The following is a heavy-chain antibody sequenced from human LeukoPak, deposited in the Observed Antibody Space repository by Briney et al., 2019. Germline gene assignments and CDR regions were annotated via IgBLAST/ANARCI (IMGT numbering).Heavy chain of an antibody. CDR2: IRSKANNYAT. CDR1: GFTFSGSA. V-gene: IGHV3-73*01. CDR3: TGDNFDSSVKFDY. J-gene: IGHJ4*01. D-gene: IGHD3-22*01. Sequence: PGGSLRFSCVVSGFTFSGSAVHWVRQASGKGLEWVGRIRSKANNYATAYAASVRGRFTISTDASKNTAYLQMNSLKTEDTAVYYCTGDNFDSSVKFDYWGHGTLVTVSS.